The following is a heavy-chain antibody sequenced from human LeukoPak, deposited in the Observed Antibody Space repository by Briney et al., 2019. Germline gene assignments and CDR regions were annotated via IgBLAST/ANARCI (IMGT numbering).Heavy chain of an antibody. Sequence: AGGSLRLSCAASGFTFSSYGMHWVRQAPGKGLEWVSYISSSSSTIYYADSVKGRFTISRDNAKNSLYLQMNSLRAEDTAVYYCARDCGGDCSWGQGTLVTVSS. CDR2: ISSSSSTI. V-gene: IGHV3-48*01. D-gene: IGHD2-21*02. J-gene: IGHJ4*02. CDR1: GFTFSSYG. CDR3: ARDCGGDCS.